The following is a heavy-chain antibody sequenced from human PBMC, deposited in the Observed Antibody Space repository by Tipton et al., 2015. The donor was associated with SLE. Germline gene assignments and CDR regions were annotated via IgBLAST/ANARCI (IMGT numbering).Heavy chain of an antibody. V-gene: IGHV4-34*01. Sequence: TLSLTCAVYGGSFSGYYWSWIRQPPGKGLEWIGEINHSGSTNYNPSLKSRVTISVDTSKNQFSLKLSSVTAADTAVYYCAKDPNHHQGSGWYWGQGTLVTVSS. CDR3: AKDPNHHQGSGWY. J-gene: IGHJ4*02. CDR2: INHSGST. CDR1: GGSFSGYY. D-gene: IGHD6-19*01.